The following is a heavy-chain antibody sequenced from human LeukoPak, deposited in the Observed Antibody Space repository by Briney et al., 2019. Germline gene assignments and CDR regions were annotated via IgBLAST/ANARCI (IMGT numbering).Heavy chain of an antibody. CDR3: ARARSSYGYGDAFDI. CDR2: ISYDGSNK. D-gene: IGHD5-18*01. V-gene: IGHV3-30*03. Sequence: PGGSLRLSCAASGFTFSNAWMSWVRQAPGKGLEWVAVISYDGSNKYYADSVKGRFTISRDNSKNTLYLQMNSLRAEDTAVYYCARARSSYGYGDAFDIWGQGTMVTVSS. CDR1: GFTFSNAW. J-gene: IGHJ3*02.